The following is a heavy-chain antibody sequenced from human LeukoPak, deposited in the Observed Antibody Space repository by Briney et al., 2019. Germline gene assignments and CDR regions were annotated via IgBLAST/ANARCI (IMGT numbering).Heavy chain of an antibody. CDR2: IKIGGSST. D-gene: IGHD1-1*01. J-gene: IGHJ4*02. CDR3: ARGDNWNDGSFREFDY. CDR1: GFTFSRYW. Sequence: GGSLRLSCAASGFTFSRYWMHWVRQAPGKGLEWVARIKIGGSSTNYAGPVKGRFTISRDNSKNTLYLQMNSLRAEDTAVYYSARGDNWNDGSFREFDYWGQGTLVIVSS. V-gene: IGHV3-74*01.